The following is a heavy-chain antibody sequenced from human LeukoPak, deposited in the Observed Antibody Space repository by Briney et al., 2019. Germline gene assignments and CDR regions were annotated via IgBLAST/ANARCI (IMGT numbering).Heavy chain of an antibody. CDR1: GGSIFSYY. V-gene: IGHV4-59*08. CDR3: ARQGVDYYDSSGYFGY. CDR2: IYYSGGT. Sequence: SETLSLTCTVSGGSIFSYYWSWIRQPPGKGLEWVGDIYYSGGTTYNPSLKSRVTISVDTSKNQFSLKLSSVPAADTAVYYCARQGVDYYDSSGYFGYWGQGTLVTVSS. J-gene: IGHJ4*02. D-gene: IGHD3-22*01.